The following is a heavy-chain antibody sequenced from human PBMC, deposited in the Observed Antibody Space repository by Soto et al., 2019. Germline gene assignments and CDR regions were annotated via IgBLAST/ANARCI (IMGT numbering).Heavy chain of an antibody. CDR3: AKDSRSNPHGRFDP. V-gene: IGHV3-23*01. J-gene: IGHJ5*02. D-gene: IGHD2-15*01. CDR2: ISGSGDYT. CDR1: GFTFSSYA. Sequence: EVQLLESGGGLVQPGESLRLSCAASGFTFSSYAMTWVRQAPGKGLEWVSSISGSGDYTYFADSVKGRFTISRDNSTNTLYLQMSSLRVEDTAIYYCAKDSRSNPHGRFDPWGQGTLVTVSS.